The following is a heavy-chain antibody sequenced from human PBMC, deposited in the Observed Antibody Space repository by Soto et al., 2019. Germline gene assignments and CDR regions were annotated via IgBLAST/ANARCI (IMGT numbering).Heavy chain of an antibody. CDR2: INHSGST. D-gene: IGHD6-19*01. V-gene: IGHV4-34*01. Sequence: SETLSLTCTVYGGSFTGSSWSWIRQPPGKGPEWIGEINHSGSTNYNPSLKSRVTISVDTSKAQFSLRLSSMTAADTAVYCCATADCVSVAALDSWGQGTLVTVSS. J-gene: IGHJ5*01. CDR3: ATADCVSVAALDS. CDR1: GGSFTGSS.